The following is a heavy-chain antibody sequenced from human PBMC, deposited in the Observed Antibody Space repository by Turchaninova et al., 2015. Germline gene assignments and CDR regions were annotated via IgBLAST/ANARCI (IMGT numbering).Heavy chain of an antibody. D-gene: IGHD2-21*02. Sequence: QVQLQESGPGLVKPSATLSLTCTVSVDSISVYSWSWIRQLPGKGLEWIGYVYYSGSTNYNPPLKSRGTMSVDMANSQFSLKVSSVTAADTAVYYCAAGYGRDWYYFDYWGQGALVIVSS. CDR3: AAGYGRDWYYFDY. J-gene: IGHJ4*02. CDR1: VDSISVYS. V-gene: IGHV4-59*08. CDR2: VYYSGST.